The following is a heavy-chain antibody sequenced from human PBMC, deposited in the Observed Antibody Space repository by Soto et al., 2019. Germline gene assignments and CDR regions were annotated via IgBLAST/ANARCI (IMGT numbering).Heavy chain of an antibody. CDR1: GFTFSSYG. D-gene: IGHD4-4*01. J-gene: IGHJ6*02. V-gene: IGHV3-33*01. CDR3: ARDSDSNPKYYYGMDV. CDR2: IWYDGSNK. Sequence: ESGGGVVQPGRSLRLSCAASGFTFSSYGMHWVRQAPGKGLEWVAVIWYDGSNKYYADSVKGRFTISRDNSKNTLYLQMNSLRAEDTAVYYCARDSDSNPKYYYGMDVWGQGTTVTVSS.